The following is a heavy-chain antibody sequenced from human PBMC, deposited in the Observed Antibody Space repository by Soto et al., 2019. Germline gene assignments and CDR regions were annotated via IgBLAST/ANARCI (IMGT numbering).Heavy chain of an antibody. CDR3: ARPDIVATDYYYYGMDV. D-gene: IGHD5-12*01. CDR1: GFTFSSYA. V-gene: IGHV3-30-3*01. J-gene: IGHJ6*02. CDR2: ISYDGSNK. Sequence: QVQLVESGGGVVQPGRSLRLSCAASGFTFSSYAMHWVRQAPGEGLEWVAVISYDGSNKYYADSVKGRFTISRDNSKNTLYLQMNSLRAEDTAVYYCARPDIVATDYYYYGMDVWGQGTTVTVSS.